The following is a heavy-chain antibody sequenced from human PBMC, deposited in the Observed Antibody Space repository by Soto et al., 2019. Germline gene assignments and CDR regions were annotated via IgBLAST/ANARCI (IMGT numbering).Heavy chain of an antibody. CDR1: GFTFGRSG. CDR3: ARDLNTGYIDY. J-gene: IGHJ4*02. CDR2: IWFDGSKK. Sequence: QVQMVESGGGVVQPGTSLRLSCVASGFTFGRSGMHWVRQAPGGALEWVAIIWFDGSKKYYADSVKGRLTVSRDNSKNTLYLQMDSLRGDDTAVYYCARDLNTGYIDYWGQGTLVTLSS. D-gene: IGHD5-12*01. V-gene: IGHV3-33*01.